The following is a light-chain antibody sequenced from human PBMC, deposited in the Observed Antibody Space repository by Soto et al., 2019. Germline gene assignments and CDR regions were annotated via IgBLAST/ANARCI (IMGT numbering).Light chain of an antibody. CDR3: ISYTSDDVRYV. CDR1: NSDVGIYDF. CDR2: EVS. Sequence: QSARTQPASVSGTPGQSITISCTGSNSDVGIYDFVSWYQHHPGRAPKLIVSEVSHRPSGVSNRFSGSKSGNTASLTISGLQSEDEADYYCISYTSDDVRYVFGTGTRSP. V-gene: IGLV2-14*01. J-gene: IGLJ1*01.